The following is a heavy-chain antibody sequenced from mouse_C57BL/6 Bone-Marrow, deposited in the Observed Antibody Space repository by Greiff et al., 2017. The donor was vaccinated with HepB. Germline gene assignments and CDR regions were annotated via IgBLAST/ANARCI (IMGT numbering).Heavy chain of an antibody. Sequence: VQLQESGAELAKPGASVKLSCKASGYTFTSYWMHWVKQRHGQGLEWIGYINPSSGYTKYNQKFKDKATLTADKSTSTTYMQLSRLTYEDSAVYYCARTADGGRVAYWDRGTLVTVTA. J-gene: IGHJ3*01. CDR3: ARTADGGRVAY. D-gene: IGHD6-1*01. V-gene: IGHV1-7*01. CDR2: INPSSGYT. CDR1: GYTFTSYW.